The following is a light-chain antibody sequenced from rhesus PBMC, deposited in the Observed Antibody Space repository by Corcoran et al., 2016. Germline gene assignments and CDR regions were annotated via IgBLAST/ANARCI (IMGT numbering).Light chain of an antibody. CDR2: KAS. CDR3: QQYTRNPLT. Sequence: DIQMTQSPSSLSASVGDTVTITCRANQSISSWLAWYQQKPGKAPKLLIYKASSLQSGAPSRFSGSGAGTDFTLTISSLQSEDFATSYCQQYTRNPLTFGGGTKVELK. CDR1: QSISSW. V-gene: IGKV1-22*01. J-gene: IGKJ4*01.